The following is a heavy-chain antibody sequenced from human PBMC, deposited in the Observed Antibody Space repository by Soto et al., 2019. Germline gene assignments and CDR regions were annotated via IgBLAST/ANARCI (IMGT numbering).Heavy chain of an antibody. CDR2: IGPESGAT. CDR1: GYSFTGHY. D-gene: IGHD1-26*01. CDR3: GRGRSGQIVVFY. J-gene: IGHJ4*02. V-gene: IGHV1-2*02. Sequence: GASMKVSCKASGYSFTGHYIHWVRQAPEQGPEWMGEIGPESGATRYAQKFQGRVTMTMDTSITTVYMELNNLRPDDTAIYYCGRGRSGQIVVFYWGQGTPVTVSS.